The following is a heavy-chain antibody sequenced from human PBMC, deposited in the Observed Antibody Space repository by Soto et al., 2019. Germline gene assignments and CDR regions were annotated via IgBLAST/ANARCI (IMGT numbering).Heavy chain of an antibody. D-gene: IGHD3-10*01. J-gene: IGHJ4*02. Sequence: QVQLAQSGAEVKKPGSSVKVSCKASGGTFSSLAIGWVRQAPGQGLEWMGGLVPVFGTANYAQKFQDRVTITADKSTSTSYMELSSLRSEDTAVYYCARSPGVFDYWGQGTLVTVSS. V-gene: IGHV1-69*06. CDR2: LVPVFGTA. CDR1: GGTFSSLA. CDR3: ARSPGVFDY.